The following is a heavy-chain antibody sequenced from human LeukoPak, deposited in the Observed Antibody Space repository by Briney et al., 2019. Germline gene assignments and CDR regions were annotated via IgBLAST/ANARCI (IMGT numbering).Heavy chain of an antibody. J-gene: IGHJ4*02. CDR2: TSSSSSYK. CDR3: ARVLAVAGTRYFDY. D-gene: IGHD6-19*01. CDR1: GFTCCDYY. Sequence: GGSLRLSCAASGFTCCDYYRSWMGQAPGKGREGVSYTSSSSSYKKYADSVKGRFTISRDNAKNSLYLQMNSLRAEDTAVYYCARVLAVAGTRYFDYWGQRTLVTVSS. V-gene: IGHV3-11*06.